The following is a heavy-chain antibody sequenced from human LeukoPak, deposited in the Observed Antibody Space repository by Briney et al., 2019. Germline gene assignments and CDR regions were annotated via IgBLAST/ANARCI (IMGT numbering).Heavy chain of an antibody. V-gene: IGHV1-69*04. CDR2: IIPILGIA. D-gene: IGHD4-17*01. CDR1: GGTFSSYA. CDR3: AREYYGDSYYFDY. Sequence: SVKVSCKASGGTFSSYAISWVRQTPGQGLEWMGRIIPILGIANYAQKFQGRVTITADKSTSTAYMELSSPRSEDTAVYYCAREYYGDSYYFDYWGQGTLVTVSS. J-gene: IGHJ4*02.